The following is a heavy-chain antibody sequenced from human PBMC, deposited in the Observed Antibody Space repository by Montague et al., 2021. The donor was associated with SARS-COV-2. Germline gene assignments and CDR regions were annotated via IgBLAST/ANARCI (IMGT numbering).Heavy chain of an antibody. CDR3: ARDGESSDWTGCHWFDL. V-gene: IGHV4-61*09. Sequence: TLSLTCTVTGDSISGSSCYWGWIRPPAGKGLEWIVHIYSSGSTNYNPSLKSRVTISMDTSKNQFSLKLISVTAADTAVYYCARDGESSDWTGCHWFDLWGQGTLVTVSS. D-gene: IGHD3-10*01. CDR2: IYSSGST. CDR1: GDSISGSSCY. J-gene: IGHJ5*02.